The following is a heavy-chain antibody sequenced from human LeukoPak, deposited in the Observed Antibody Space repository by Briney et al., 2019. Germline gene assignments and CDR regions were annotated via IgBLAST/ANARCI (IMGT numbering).Heavy chain of an antibody. J-gene: IGHJ5*02. CDR2: IITNRGIP. V-gene: IGHV1-69*04. CDR3: ARAVRLEGGTYNNWFDP. D-gene: IGHD1-1*01. CDR1: GGTFISYA. Sequence: AVKDSCKASGGTFISYAISWVGQAPGRGLEWMGRIITNRGIPNYAQKFQGRVTITADKYTSTAYMELSSLRSEDAAVYYCARAVRLEGGTYNNWFDPWGQGTLVTVPS.